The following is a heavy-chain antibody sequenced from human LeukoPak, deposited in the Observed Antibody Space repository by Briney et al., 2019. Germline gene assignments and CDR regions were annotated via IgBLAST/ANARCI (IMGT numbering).Heavy chain of an antibody. V-gene: IGHV4-38-2*02. Sequence: PSETLSLTCTVSGYSISSGYYWGWIRQPPVKGLEWIGSIYHSGSTYYNPSLKSRVTISVDTSKNQFSLKLSSVTAADTAVYYCARELGDYDLSYYWGQGTLVTVSS. D-gene: IGHD5-12*01. J-gene: IGHJ4*02. CDR2: IYHSGST. CDR3: ARELGDYDLSYY. CDR1: GYSISSGYY.